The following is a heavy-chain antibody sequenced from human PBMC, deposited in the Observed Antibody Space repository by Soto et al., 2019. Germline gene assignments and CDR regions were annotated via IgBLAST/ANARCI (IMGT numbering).Heavy chain of an antibody. J-gene: IGHJ4*02. D-gene: IGHD3-16*01. CDR1: GYNFRDYY. CDR2: IDSNRGCT. CDR3: ATLGAGAFDH. V-gene: IGHV1-2*02. Sequence: QVQLVQSGAEVKNPGASVKVSCKTSGYNFRDYYIHWVRQAPGQGLEGMGYIDSNRGCTKYAQKFQGRVSMTRDTSIAKAYLELTRLTAEDTAVYYCATLGAGAFDHWGQGSLVTV.